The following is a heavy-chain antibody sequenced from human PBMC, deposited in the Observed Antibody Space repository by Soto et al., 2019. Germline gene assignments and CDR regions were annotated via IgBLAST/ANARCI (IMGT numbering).Heavy chain of an antibody. J-gene: IGHJ4*02. CDR2: ITGGNT. CDR1: GFTLGTYG. D-gene: IGHD3-3*01. CDR3: AKDKERGGYDSDFDS. V-gene: IGHV3-23*01. Sequence: EVQLLESGGGLIQPGGSLRLSCAASGFTLGTYGMGWVRQAAGKGLEWVSTITGGNTYYAASVKGRFTISRDNSKNTLYLQMSNLRAEDTALYYCAKDKERGGYDSDFDSWGQGTLVTVSS.